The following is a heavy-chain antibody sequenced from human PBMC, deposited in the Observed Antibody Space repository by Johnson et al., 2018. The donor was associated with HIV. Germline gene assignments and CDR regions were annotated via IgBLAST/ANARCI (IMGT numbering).Heavy chain of an antibody. CDR3: VRRFYDSSAFDI. D-gene: IGHD3-22*01. CDR1: GFTFSSYG. V-gene: IGHV3-30*02. Sequence: QVQLVESGGGVVQPGGSLRLSCAASGFTFSSYGMHWVRQAPGKGLEWVAFIRYDGSNKYYADSVKGRFTISRDNSKNTLYLQMNSLRAEDTAIYYCVRRFYDSSAFDIWGQGTLDTVSS. CDR2: IRYDGSNK. J-gene: IGHJ3*02.